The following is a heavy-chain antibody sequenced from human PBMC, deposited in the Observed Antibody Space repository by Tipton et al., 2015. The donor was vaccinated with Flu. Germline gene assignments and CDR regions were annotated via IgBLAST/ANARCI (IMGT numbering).Heavy chain of an antibody. D-gene: IGHD4-17*01. J-gene: IGHJ4*01. CDR2: IFATGTA. CDR1: GEALGTHY. Sequence: GEALGTHYWTWFRQPAGERLEWIGRIFATGTAIYNPSLRSRVTMSVDTSKNQFSLNLTSVTAADTAVYYCARLPRHYGDYPLDYWAQESWSPSPQ. V-gene: IGHV4-4*07. CDR3: ARLPRHYGDYPLDY.